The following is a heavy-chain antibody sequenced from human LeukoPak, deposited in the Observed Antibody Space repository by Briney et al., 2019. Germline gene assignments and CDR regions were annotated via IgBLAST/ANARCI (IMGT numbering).Heavy chain of an antibody. Sequence: ASVKVSCKASVYTFTTFDISWVRQAPGQGLEWMGWISPYNGNTNYAEKVQGRVTMTTDTYTRTVFMELGCLTSDDTAVYYCARELSYYGSGNYYQGRGYYFDYWGQGTVLTVSS. CDR3: ARELSYYGSGNYYQGRGYYFDY. CDR1: VYTFTTFD. CDR2: ISPYNGNT. J-gene: IGHJ4*02. D-gene: IGHD3-10*01. V-gene: IGHV1-18*01.